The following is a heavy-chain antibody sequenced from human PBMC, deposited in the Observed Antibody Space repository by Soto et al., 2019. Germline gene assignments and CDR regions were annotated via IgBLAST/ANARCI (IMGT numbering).Heavy chain of an antibody. CDR1: GFTFSSYS. D-gene: IGHD3-10*01. CDR2: ISSSSSYI. V-gene: IGHV3-21*01. Sequence: GGSLRLSCAASGFTFSSYSMNWVRQAPGKGLEWVSSISSSSSYIYYADSVKGRFTISRDNAKNSLYLQMNSLRAEDTAVYYCARSRGYVSSYYYYGMDVWDQGTTVTVSS. CDR3: ARSRGYVSSYYYYGMDV. J-gene: IGHJ6*02.